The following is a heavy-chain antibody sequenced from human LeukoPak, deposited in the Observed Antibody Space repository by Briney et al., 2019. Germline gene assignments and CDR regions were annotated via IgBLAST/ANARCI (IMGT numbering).Heavy chain of an antibody. CDR1: GYTFTSNY. CDR3: ARVGGNYPIN. D-gene: IGHD1-26*01. CDR2: INPSGGST. Sequence: ASVKVSCKASGYTFTSNYMPWVRQAPGQGLEWMGIINPSGGSTSYAQKFQGRVTMTRDTSTSTVYMELSSLSSEDTAVYYCARVGGNYPINWGQGSLVTVSA. V-gene: IGHV1-46*01. J-gene: IGHJ4*02.